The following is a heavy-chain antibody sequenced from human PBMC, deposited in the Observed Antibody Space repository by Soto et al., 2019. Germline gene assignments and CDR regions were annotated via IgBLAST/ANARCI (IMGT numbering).Heavy chain of an antibody. CDR2: ISYDGSNK. D-gene: IGHD2-21*02. CDR1: GFTFSSYG. J-gene: IGHJ4*02. Sequence: QVQLVESGGGVVQPGRSLRLSCAASGFTFSSYGMHWVRQAPGKGLEWVAGISYDGSNKYYADSVKGRFTISRDNSKNTLYLQMNSLRAEDTAVYYCANGPHSVVVTAARGFDYWGQGTLVTVSS. CDR3: ANGPHSVVVTAARGFDY. V-gene: IGHV3-30*18.